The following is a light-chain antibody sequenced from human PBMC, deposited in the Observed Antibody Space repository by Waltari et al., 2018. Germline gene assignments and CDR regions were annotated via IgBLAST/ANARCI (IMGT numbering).Light chain of an antibody. CDR3: QSYDISLGIVV. J-gene: IGLJ2*01. CDR1: SSNPGAPYD. Sequence: QSVLTQPPSVSGAPGQRVTIPCHGRSSNPGAPYDVHWYQQLPGPAPKLLIYGNSHRPSGIPDRFSGSKSGPSASLAITGLQAEDEADYYCQSYDISLGIVVFGGGTKLTVL. CDR2: GNS. V-gene: IGLV1-40*01.